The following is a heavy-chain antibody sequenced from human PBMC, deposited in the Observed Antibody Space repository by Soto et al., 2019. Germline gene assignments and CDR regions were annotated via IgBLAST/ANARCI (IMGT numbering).Heavy chain of an antibody. V-gene: IGHV4-59*01. CDR2: IYYSGST. Sequence: PSETLSLTCTGSGGSISSYYWSWIRQPPGKGLEWIGYIYYSGSTNYNPSLKSRVTISVDTSKNQFSLKLSSVTAADTAVYYCTGAYYDVSGYSLDPWGQGTSVTVSS. D-gene: IGHD3-22*01. CDR3: TGAYYDVSGYSLDP. J-gene: IGHJ5*02. CDR1: GGSISSYY.